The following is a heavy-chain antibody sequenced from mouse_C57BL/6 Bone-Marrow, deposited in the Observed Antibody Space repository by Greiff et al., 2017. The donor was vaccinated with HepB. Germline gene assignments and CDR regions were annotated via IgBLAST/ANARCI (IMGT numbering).Heavy chain of an antibody. CDR3: ARELRRGGFAY. V-gene: IGHV1-50*01. CDR1: GYTFTSYW. CDR2: IDPSDSYT. J-gene: IGHJ3*01. D-gene: IGHD1-1*01. Sequence: QVQLQQPGAELVKPGASVKLSCKASGYTFTSYWMQWVKQRPGQGLEWIGEIDPSDSYTNYNQKFKGKATLTVDTSSSTAYMQLSSLTSEDSAVYYCARELRRGGFAYWGQGTLVTVSA.